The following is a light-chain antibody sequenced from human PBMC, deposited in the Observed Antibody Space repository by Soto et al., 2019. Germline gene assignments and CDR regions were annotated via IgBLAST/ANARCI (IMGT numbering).Light chain of an antibody. Sequence: QSVLTQPPSVSGAPGQRVTISCTGSSSNIRADSDVHWYQQLPGAAPKLLIYCNNNRPSGVPDRFSGSKSDTSASLAITGLQTEDEADYYCQSYDSDLRVLFGGGTKLTVL. CDR3: QSYDSDLRVL. V-gene: IGLV1-40*01. J-gene: IGLJ3*02. CDR1: SSNIRADSD. CDR2: CNN.